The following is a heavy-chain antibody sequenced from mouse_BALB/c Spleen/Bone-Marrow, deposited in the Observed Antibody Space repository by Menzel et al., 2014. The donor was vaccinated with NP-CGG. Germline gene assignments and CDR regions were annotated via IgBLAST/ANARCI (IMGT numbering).Heavy chain of an antibody. J-gene: IGHJ1*01. D-gene: IGHD2-12*01. CDR3: ASYSYAWYFDV. V-gene: IGHV14-3*02. CDR2: IDPANGNT. Sequence: VQLQQSGAELVKPGASVKLSCTASGFNIKDTYMHWVKQRPEQGLEWIGRIDPANGNTKYDPKFQGKATITADTSSNTAYLQLSSLTSEDTAVYYCASYSYAWYFDVWGAGTTVTVSS. CDR1: GFNIKDTY.